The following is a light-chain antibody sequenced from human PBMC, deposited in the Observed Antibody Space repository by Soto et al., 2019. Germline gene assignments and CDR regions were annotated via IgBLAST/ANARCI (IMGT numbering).Light chain of an antibody. CDR3: LISYSTPRT. V-gene: IGKV1-39*01. Sequence: DIQMTQSTSSLSASVGDRVTITCRASQSISSYLNWYQQKPGKAPKLLIYGASSLQSGVPSRFSGSGSGTDFTLTISTLRPEDFATYYCLISYSTPRTVGQGTKVEMK. CDR2: GAS. J-gene: IGKJ1*01. CDR1: QSISSY.